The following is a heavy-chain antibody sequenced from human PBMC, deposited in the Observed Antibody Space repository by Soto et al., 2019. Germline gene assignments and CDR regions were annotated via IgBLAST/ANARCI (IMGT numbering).Heavy chain of an antibody. CDR1: GFTFSSYS. J-gene: IGHJ6*02. V-gene: IGHV3-48*02. CDR2: ISSSSSTI. D-gene: IGHD6-19*01. Sequence: GESLKISCAASGFTFSSYSMNWVRQAPGKGLEWVSYISSSSSTIYYADSVKGRFTISRDNAKNSLYLQMNSLRDEDTAVYYCARGDSNSGWNYYYYYGMDVWGQGTTVTVSS. CDR3: ARGDSNSGWNYYYYYGMDV.